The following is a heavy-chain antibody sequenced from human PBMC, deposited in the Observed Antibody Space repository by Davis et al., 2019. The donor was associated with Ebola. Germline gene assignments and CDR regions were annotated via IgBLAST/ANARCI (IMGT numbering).Heavy chain of an antibody. D-gene: IGHD5-24*01. J-gene: IGHJ4*02. CDR3: AKDWGWLQPDYFDS. CDR2: ISYDGSNE. CDR1: GFSFSDHA. Sequence: GESLKISCAVSGFSFSDHAMHWVRQAPGKGLEWVAGISYDGSNEYNTDSVKGRFTISRDNSKNTLYLQMNSLRAEDTAVYYCAKDWGWLQPDYFDSWGQGTLVTVSS. V-gene: IGHV3-30*04.